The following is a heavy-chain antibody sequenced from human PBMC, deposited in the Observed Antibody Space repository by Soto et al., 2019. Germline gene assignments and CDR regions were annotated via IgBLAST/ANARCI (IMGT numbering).Heavy chain of an antibody. CDR3: ASMTTVATAAFDI. V-gene: IGHV2-5*01. J-gene: IGHJ3*02. D-gene: IGHD4-17*01. CDR1: GLSFGTSGVG. CDR2: SYWNDDQ. Sequence: QITLKESGPTLVNPTQTLTLTCTASGLSFGTSGVGVGWIRQPPGKALEWLALSYWNDDQRYSPSLKSSLTITKDTSKNQVVLTMTNVDPVDTATYYCASMTTVATAAFDIWGQGIMVTVPS.